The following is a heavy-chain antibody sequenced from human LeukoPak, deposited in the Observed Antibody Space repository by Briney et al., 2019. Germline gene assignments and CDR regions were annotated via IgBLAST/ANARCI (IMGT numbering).Heavy chain of an antibody. CDR3: ARLSGSVSGTYYNVVRY. CDR1: GGSISTYY. Sequence: SETLSLTCTVSGGSISTYYWSWIRQPPGKGLEWMGYIYYSESTYYNPSLKSRVTISVDTSKNQFSLRLSSVTAADTAVYYCARLSGSVSGTYYNVVRYWGQGTLVTVSS. J-gene: IGHJ4*02. CDR2: IYYSEST. D-gene: IGHD3-10*01. V-gene: IGHV4-59*01.